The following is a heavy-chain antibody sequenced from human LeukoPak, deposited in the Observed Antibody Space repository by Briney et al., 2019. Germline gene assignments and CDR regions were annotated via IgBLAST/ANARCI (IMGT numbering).Heavy chain of an antibody. V-gene: IGHV4-59*08. CDR1: GGSISSYY. CDR3: ARHKIDQEDYYGSGSYRYYYYYGMDV. CDR2: IYYSGST. Sequence: ETLSLTCTVSGGSISSYYWSWIRQPPGKGLEWIGYIYYSGSTNYNPSLKSRVTISVDTSKNQFSLKLSSVTAADTAVYHCARHKIDQEDYYGSGSYRYYYYYGMDVWGQGTTVTVSS. D-gene: IGHD3-10*01. J-gene: IGHJ6*02.